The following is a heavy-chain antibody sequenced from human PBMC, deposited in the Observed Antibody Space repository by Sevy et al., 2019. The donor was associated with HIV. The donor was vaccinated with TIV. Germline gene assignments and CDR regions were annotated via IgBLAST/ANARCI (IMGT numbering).Heavy chain of an antibody. CDR3: AKEYSSGYS. J-gene: IGHJ5*02. Sequence: GGSLRLSCAASGFTFSNYAMSWVRQAPGKGLEWVSGISDSAYNTYYADSVKGRFSISRDNSKNTMYLEMNSLRAEDTAVYYCAKEYSSGYSWGQGTLVTVSS. CDR2: ISDSAYNT. CDR1: GFTFSNYA. V-gene: IGHV3-23*01. D-gene: IGHD3-22*01.